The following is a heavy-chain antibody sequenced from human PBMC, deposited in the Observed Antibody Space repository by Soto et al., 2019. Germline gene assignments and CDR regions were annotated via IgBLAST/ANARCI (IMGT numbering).Heavy chain of an antibody. D-gene: IGHD6-13*01. CDR1: GFTISDLY. CDR3: TGGGSSCIYFWVD. V-gene: IGHV3-11*03. J-gene: IGHJ4*01. CDR2: LDSSSSYK. Sequence: GGSLRLSCSVSGFTISDLYMTWIRHGPGHGLEWVAFLDSSSSYKNYGDSVKGRLLISRDNAKNSLSLQMNSLRDENTAVYYVTGGGSSCIYFWVDWGQGTLVTVSS.